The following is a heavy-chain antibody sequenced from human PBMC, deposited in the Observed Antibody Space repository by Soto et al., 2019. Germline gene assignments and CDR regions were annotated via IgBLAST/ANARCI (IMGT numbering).Heavy chain of an antibody. D-gene: IGHD2-2*01. Sequence: QVQLVQSGADVKTPGASVRVSCKASGYTFTGYYVHWVREAPGQGLEWMGWINPETGGTSYAQKFQGRVTLCRDTSINTAYLELSRLRFDDAAVYFCARERYQVISDGMDVWGEGTTVTVS. CDR1: GYTFTGYY. CDR2: INPETGGT. J-gene: IGHJ6*02. V-gene: IGHV1-2*02. CDR3: ARERYQVISDGMDV.